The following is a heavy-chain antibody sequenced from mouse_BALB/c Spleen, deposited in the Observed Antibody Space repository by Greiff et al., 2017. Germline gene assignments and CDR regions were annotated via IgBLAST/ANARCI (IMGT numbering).Heavy chain of an antibody. CDR3: ARSPGTWRTSYWYFDV. CDR2: IWSGGST. J-gene: IGHJ1*01. D-gene: IGHD4-1*01. CDR1: GFSLTSYG. Sequence: QVQLKQSGPGLVQPSQSLSITCTVSGFSLTSYGVHWVRQSPGKGLEWLGVIWSGGSTDYNAAFISRLSISKDNSTSHVFFKMNSLQANDTAIYYCARSPGTWRTSYWYFDVWGAGTTVTVSS. V-gene: IGHV2-2*02.